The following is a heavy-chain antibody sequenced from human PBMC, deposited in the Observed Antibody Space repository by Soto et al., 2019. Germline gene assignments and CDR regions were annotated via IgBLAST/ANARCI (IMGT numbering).Heavy chain of an antibody. Sequence: PSETLSLTCTVSGGSISSSSYYWGWIRQPPGKGLEWIGSIYYSGSTYHNPSLKSRVTISVDTPKNQFSLKLSSVTAADTAVYYCARHGGFNPFDYWGQGTLVTVSS. D-gene: IGHD2-15*01. CDR1: GGSISSSSYY. CDR3: ARHGGFNPFDY. J-gene: IGHJ4*02. CDR2: IYYSGST. V-gene: IGHV4-39*01.